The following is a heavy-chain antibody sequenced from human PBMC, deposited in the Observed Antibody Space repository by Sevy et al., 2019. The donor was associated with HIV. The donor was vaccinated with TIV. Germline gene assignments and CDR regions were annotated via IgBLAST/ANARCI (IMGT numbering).Heavy chain of an antibody. CDR2: IYHSGST. J-gene: IGHJ5*02. CDR1: GYSISSGYY. CDR3: ARGELYSGGGGYCSGGSCYSGLWFDP. Sequence: SETLSLTCTVSGYSISSGYYWGWIRQPPGKGLEWIGSIYHSGSTYYNPSLKSRVTISVDTSKNQFSLKLSSVTAADTAVYYCARGELYSGGGGYCSGGSCYSGLWFDPWGQGPLVTVSS. D-gene: IGHD2-15*01. V-gene: IGHV4-38-2*02.